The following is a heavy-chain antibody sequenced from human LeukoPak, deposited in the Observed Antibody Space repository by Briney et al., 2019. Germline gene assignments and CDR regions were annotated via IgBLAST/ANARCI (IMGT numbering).Heavy chain of an antibody. CDR3: ARDLEYTSSSAGDY. CDR2: MNKDGSEI. D-gene: IGHD6-6*01. CDR1: GFTFTNVW. Sequence: PGGSLRLSCAASGFTFTNVWMSWVRQAPGRGLEWVANMNKDGSEIYYVDSVKGRFTISRDNAKNSLYLQMNSLRAEDTAVYYCARDLEYTSSSAGDYWGQGTLVTVSS. V-gene: IGHV3-7*01. J-gene: IGHJ4*02.